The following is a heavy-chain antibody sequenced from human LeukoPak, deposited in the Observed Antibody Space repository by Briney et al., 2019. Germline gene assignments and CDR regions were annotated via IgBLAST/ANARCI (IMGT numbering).Heavy chain of an antibody. Sequence: SETLSVTCTGSGGSVPIYYCQWIRQPPGKGLELIGYTYYSGSTDYNPSLRGRVAISVDTSKNQFSLKLTSVTAADTAVYYCAKAGRANYSENWHFDLWGRGTLVTVS. V-gene: IGHV4-59*02. D-gene: IGHD2-15*01. CDR3: AKAGRANYSENWHFDL. CDR1: GGSVPIYY. CDR2: TYYSGST. J-gene: IGHJ2*01.